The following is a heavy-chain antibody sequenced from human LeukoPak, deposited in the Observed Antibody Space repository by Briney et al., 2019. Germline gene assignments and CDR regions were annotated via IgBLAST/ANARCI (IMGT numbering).Heavy chain of an antibody. CDR2: IYHSGTT. Sequence: SETLSLTCTVPGYSISSGYFWGWIRQPPGKGLEWIGSIYHSGTTYYNPSLKSRVTILVDTSKNQFSLKLTSVTAADTAVYYCARGYSSSWYFNWFDPWGQGTLVTVSS. CDR1: GYSISSGYF. CDR3: ARGYSSSWYFNWFDP. D-gene: IGHD6-13*01. V-gene: IGHV4-38-2*02. J-gene: IGHJ5*02.